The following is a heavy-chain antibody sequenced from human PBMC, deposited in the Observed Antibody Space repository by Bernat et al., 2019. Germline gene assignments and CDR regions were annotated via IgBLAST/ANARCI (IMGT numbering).Heavy chain of an antibody. J-gene: IGHJ4*02. D-gene: IGHD5-12*01. Sequence: QLQLQESGPGLVKPSETLSLTCTVSGASISSSNYYWGWIRQPPGKGLEWIGSIYYSGSTYYNPSLKSRVTISVDTSKNQFSLKLSSVTAADTAVYYCAREGDIVATIIDYWGQGTLVTVSS. CDR3: AREGDIVATIIDY. V-gene: IGHV4-39*02. CDR1: GASISSSNYY. CDR2: IYYSGST.